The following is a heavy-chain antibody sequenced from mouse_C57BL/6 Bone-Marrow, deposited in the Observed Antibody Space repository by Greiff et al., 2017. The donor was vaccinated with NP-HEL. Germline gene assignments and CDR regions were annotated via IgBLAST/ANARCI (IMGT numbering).Heavy chain of an antibody. D-gene: IGHD2-3*01. V-gene: IGHV1-72*01. Sequence: QVQLQQPGAELVKPGASVKLSCKASGYTFTSYWMHWVKQRPGRGLEWIGRIDPNSGGTKYNEKFKSKATLTVDKPSSTAYMQLSSLTSEDSAVYYCARVYDGYIYYAMDYWGQGTSGTVSS. J-gene: IGHJ4*01. CDR2: IDPNSGGT. CDR3: ARVYDGYIYYAMDY. CDR1: GYTFTSYW.